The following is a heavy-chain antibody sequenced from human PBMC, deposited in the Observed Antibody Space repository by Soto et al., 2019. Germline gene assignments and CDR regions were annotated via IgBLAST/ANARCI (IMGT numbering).Heavy chain of an antibody. V-gene: IGHV1-69*13. CDR2: IIPIFGTA. D-gene: IGHD6-13*01. CDR1: GGTFSSYA. CDR3: ARDRRYGYSSSWSPILDGMDV. J-gene: IGHJ6*02. Sequence: ASVKVSCKAAGGTFSSYAISWVRQAPGQGLEWMGGIIPIFGTANYAQKFQGRVTITADESTSTAYMELSSLRSEDTAVYYCARDRRYGYSSSWSPILDGMDVWGQGTTVTVSS.